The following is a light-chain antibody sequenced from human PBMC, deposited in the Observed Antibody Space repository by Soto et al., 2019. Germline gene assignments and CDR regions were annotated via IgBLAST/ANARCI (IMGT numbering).Light chain of an antibody. J-gene: IGLJ3*02. CDR3: CSASGGCTWV. V-gene: IGLV2-11*01. CDR1: RSDVGGYRF. Sequence: QSALTQPRSVSGSPGQSVTISCTGARSDVGGYRFVSWYQQHPDKAPKLMIYDVDKRPSGVPDRFSGSKSGNTASLTISGLRDEDEVGYVCCSASGGCTWVSGGGTKGPVL. CDR2: DVD.